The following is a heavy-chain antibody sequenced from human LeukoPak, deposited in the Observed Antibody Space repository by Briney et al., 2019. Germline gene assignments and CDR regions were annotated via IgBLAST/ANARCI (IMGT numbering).Heavy chain of an antibody. CDR3: AELGITMIGGV. J-gene: IGHJ6*04. D-gene: IGHD3-10*02. CDR2: IKQDGSEK. Sequence: GGSLRLSCAASGVTFSSYWMTWVRQAPGKGLEGVGNIKQDGSEKYYVDSVKGRFTITRDNAKTSLYLQMNSLRAEATAVYYCAELGITMIGGVWGKGTTVTISS. CDR1: GVTFSSYW. V-gene: IGHV3-7*01.